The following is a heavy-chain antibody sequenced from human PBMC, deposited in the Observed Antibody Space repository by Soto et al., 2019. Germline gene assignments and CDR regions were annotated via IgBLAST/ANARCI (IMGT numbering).Heavy chain of an antibody. J-gene: IGHJ6*02. D-gene: IGHD2-2*01. CDR3: AREKILKGVPPEDNYYYYGMDV. CDR1: GYTFTGYY. V-gene: IGHV1-2*04. CDR2: INPNSGGT. Sequence: ASVKVSCKASGYTFTGYYMHWVRQAPGQGLEWMGWINPNSGGTNYAQKFQGWVTMTRDTSISTAYMELSRLRSDDTAVYYCAREKILKGVPPEDNYYYYGMDVWGQGTTVTVSS.